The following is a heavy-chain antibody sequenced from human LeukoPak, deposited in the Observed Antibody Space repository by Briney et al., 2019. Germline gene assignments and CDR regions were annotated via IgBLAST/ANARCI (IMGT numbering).Heavy chain of an antibody. J-gene: IGHJ4*02. CDR2: IYYSGST. D-gene: IGHD3-10*01. V-gene: IGHV4-39*07. Sequence: PSETLSLTCTVSGGSISSSSYYWGWIRQPPGKGLEWIGSIYYSGSTYYNPSLKSRVTISVDTSKNQFSLKLSSVTAADTAVYYCARFLGFGGLFPSRFDYWGQGTLVTVSS. CDR3: ARFLGFGGLFPSRFDY. CDR1: GGSISSSSYY.